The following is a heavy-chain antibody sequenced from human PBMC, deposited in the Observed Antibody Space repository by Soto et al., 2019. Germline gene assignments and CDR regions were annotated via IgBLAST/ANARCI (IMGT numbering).Heavy chain of an antibody. CDR1: GGCMRKLDIY. Sequence: TQTLTCTASGGCMRKLDIYCRRIRPPPGKGLERIGYISYSGTTYYNPSLIGRVTISLDTSRTHFSLKLTSVTAADTAVYYCAGGKGYSSGWPFDYWGQGTLVTVCS. J-gene: IGHJ4*02. CDR3: AGGKGYSSGWPFDY. D-gene: IGHD6-19*01. V-gene: IGHV4-30-4*01. CDR2: ISYSGTT.